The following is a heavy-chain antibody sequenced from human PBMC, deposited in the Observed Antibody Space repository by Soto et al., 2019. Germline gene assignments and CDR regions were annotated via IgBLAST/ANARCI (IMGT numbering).Heavy chain of an antibody. D-gene: IGHD3-16*02. V-gene: IGHV3-30*18. CDR2: MSYDGNNQ. CDR3: AKALGELSPESFDY. J-gene: IGHJ4*02. CDR1: GFTFSSYG. Sequence: GGSLRLSCAASGFTFSSYGMHWVRQAPGKGLEWVAIMSYDGNNQYYADSVKGRFTISRDNFKNTLHLQMNSLRAEDTAVYYCAKALGELSPESFDYWGQGILVTVSS.